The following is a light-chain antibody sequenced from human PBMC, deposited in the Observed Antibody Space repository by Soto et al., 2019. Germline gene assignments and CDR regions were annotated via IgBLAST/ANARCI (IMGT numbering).Light chain of an antibody. J-gene: IGLJ1*01. CDR2: GNT. CDR3: QSYDDSLSVHYV. Sequence: QSVLTQPPSVSGAPGQRVTISCTGSSSNIGSTYDVQWYQQLPGTAPKLLIQGNTDRPSGVPDRVSGSKSGTSASLAITGLQADDEADYYCQSYDDSLSVHYVFGTGTKVTVL. CDR1: SSNIGSTYD. V-gene: IGLV1-40*01.